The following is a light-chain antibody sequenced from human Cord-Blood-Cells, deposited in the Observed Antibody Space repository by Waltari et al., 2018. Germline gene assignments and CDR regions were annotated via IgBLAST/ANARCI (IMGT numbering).Light chain of an antibody. J-gene: IGLJ2*01. CDR2: EDS. Sequence: SYELTQPPSVSVSPGQTARITCSGDALPKKYAYWYPQKSGQAPVLVIYEDSKRPSGIPEGFSGSSSGTIATLTSSGAQVEDEADYYCYSTDSSGNHRVFGGGTKLTVL. CDR3: YSTDSSGNHRV. V-gene: IGLV3-10*01. CDR1: ALPKKY.